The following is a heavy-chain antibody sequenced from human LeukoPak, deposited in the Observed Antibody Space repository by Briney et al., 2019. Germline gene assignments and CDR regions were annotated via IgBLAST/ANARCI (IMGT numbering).Heavy chain of an antibody. V-gene: IGHV4-59*01. Sequence: SETLSLTCTVSGGSISSSYWSWIRQPPGKGLEWIAYIYYSGSTTYNPSLKSRVTISIDTSKNHFSLKVSSVTAADTAVYYCARGRSGYSYVHDAFDIWGQGTLVTVSS. D-gene: IGHD5-18*01. CDR2: IYYSGST. CDR3: ARGRSGYSYVHDAFDI. J-gene: IGHJ3*02. CDR1: GGSISSSY.